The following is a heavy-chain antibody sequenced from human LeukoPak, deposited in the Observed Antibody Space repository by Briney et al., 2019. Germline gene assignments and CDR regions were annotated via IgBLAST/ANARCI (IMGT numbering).Heavy chain of an antibody. D-gene: IGHD3-9*01. CDR3: ARHAPAHFDFL. CDR2: IYYSGTT. V-gene: IGHV4-59*08. J-gene: IGHJ4*02. CDR1: GGSISSYY. Sequence: SETLSLTCTVSGGSISSYYWGWIRQPPGQGLEWIGYIYYSGTTTYNPSLKSRVTMSVDTSKNQFSLRLSSVTAADTAVYYCARHAPAHFDFLWGQGTLVTVSS.